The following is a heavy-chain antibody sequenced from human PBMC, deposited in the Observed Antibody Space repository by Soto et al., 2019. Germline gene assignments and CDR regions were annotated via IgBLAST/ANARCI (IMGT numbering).Heavy chain of an antibody. J-gene: IGHJ4*02. D-gene: IGHD1-26*01. CDR3: ARTIVGASRYYFDY. V-gene: IGHV4-59*08. Sequence: QVQLQESGPGLVKPSETLSLTCTVSGGSISSYYWSWIRQPPGKGLEWIGYIYYSGSTNYNPSLKSRVTISVDTSKNQFSLKLSPVTAADTAVYYCARTIVGASRYYFDYWGQGTLVTVSS. CDR2: IYYSGST. CDR1: GGSISSYY.